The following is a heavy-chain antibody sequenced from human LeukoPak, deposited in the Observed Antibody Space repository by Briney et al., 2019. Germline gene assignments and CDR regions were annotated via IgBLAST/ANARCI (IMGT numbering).Heavy chain of an antibody. Sequence: ASVKVSCKPSGYNFTHYHTHWVRQAPGQGLEWVGSLNPNNGNTLLAHNFQGRVTMTSDKSLTMGYIELRNLQFDDTAVYYCARDPDSGPDLWGQGTLITVSS. CDR1: GYNFTHYH. V-gene: IGHV1-2*02. D-gene: IGHD2-15*01. J-gene: IGHJ5*02. CDR3: ARDPDSGPDL. CDR2: LNPNNGNT.